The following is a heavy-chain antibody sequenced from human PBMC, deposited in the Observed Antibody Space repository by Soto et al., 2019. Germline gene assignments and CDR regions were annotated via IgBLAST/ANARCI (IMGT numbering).Heavy chain of an antibody. D-gene: IGHD2-15*01. J-gene: IGHJ4*02. Sequence: PSETLSLTCTVSGGSISSYYWSWIRQPPGKGLDWIGYVYYSGITNYNPSLKSRVTVSVDTSKNQFSLKLSSVTAADTAVYYCARVHCCGGNCLDLFDYWGQGTLVTVSS. V-gene: IGHV4-59*01. CDR3: ARVHCCGGNCLDLFDY. CDR2: VYYSGIT. CDR1: GGSISSYY.